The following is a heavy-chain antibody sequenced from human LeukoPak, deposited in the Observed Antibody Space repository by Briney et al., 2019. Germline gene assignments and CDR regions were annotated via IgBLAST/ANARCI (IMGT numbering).Heavy chain of an antibody. CDR2: TYYRSKWYY. CDR3: VRDPVGGSTIFDC. V-gene: IGHV6-1*01. J-gene: IGHJ4*02. CDR1: GDSVSSNSAA. Sequence: SQTLSLTCVISGDSVSSNSAAWNWIRQSPSRGLEWLGRTYYRSKWYYDYSVAVKSRVTINPDTSKNQFSLQLSSVTPEDMAVYYCVRDPVGGSTIFDCWGQGTLVTVSS. D-gene: IGHD1-26*01.